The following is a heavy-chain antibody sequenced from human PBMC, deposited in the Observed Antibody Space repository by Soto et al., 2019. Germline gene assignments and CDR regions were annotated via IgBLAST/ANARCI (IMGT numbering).Heavy chain of an antibody. J-gene: IGHJ3*02. V-gene: IGHV1-46*01. CDR2: INPSGGST. Sequence: ASVKVSCKASGYTFTSYYMHWVRQAPGQGLEWMGIINPSGGSTSYAQKFQGRVTMTRDTSTSTVYMELSSLRSEDTAVYYCARAFYYDSSGYYLGAFDIWGQGTMVTVSS. CDR1: GYTFTSYY. D-gene: IGHD3-22*01. CDR3: ARAFYYDSSGYYLGAFDI.